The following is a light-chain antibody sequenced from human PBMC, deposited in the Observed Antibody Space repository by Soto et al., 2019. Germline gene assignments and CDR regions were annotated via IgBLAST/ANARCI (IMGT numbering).Light chain of an antibody. CDR3: QAWDSSTRVV. CDR2: QDS. CDR1: KLGDKY. V-gene: IGLV3-1*01. Sequence: SYELTQPPSVSVSPGQTASITCSGDKLGDKYACWYQQKPGQSPVLVIYQDSKRPSGIPERFSCSNSGNTATLTISGTHAMDEADYYCQAWDSSTRVVFGGGTKLTVL. J-gene: IGLJ2*01.